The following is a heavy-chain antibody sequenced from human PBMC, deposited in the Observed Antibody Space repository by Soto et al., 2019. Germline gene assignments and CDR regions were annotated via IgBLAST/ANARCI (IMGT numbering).Heavy chain of an antibody. Sequence: QITLKESGPTLLKPTQTLTLTCTFSGFSLSTSAVVVGWIRQPPGKALEWLALIYGDDDKRYSPSLKSRLTITKDTAKNQVVLTLTTMAPVDTATSFCTPGLTMVRGQVLEYCQHWGQGTLLTVPP. CDR1: GFSLSTSAVV. J-gene: IGHJ1*01. CDR2: IYGDDDK. V-gene: IGHV2-5*02. D-gene: IGHD3-10*01. CDR3: TPGLTMVRGQVLEYCQH.